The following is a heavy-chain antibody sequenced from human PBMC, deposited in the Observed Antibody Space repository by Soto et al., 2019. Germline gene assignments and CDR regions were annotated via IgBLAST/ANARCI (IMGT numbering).Heavy chain of an antibody. Sequence: GGSLRLSCAASGFSVGGNHLTWVRPAPGKGLEWVAVIHTSGDTYYADSVQGRFTISRDNSKNTVYLQMNSLRVGDTAMYFCARGVNDDSWGQGTLVTVSS. V-gene: IGHV3-53*01. CDR1: GFSVGGNH. CDR2: IHTSGDT. D-gene: IGHD2-8*01. CDR3: ARGVNDDS. J-gene: IGHJ4*02.